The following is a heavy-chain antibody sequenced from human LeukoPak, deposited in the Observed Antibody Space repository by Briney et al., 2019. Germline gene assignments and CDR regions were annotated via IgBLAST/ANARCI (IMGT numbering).Heavy chain of an antibody. D-gene: IGHD2-2*01. CDR1: GYTFTSYD. J-gene: IGHJ6*03. Sequence: ASVKVSCKASGYTFTSYDINWVRQAPGQGLEWVGWMNPNSGNTGYAQKFQGRVTIARNTSISTAYMELSSLRSEDTAVYYCARGSLPYYYYYMDVWGKGTTVTVSS. V-gene: IGHV1-8*03. CDR2: MNPNSGNT. CDR3: ARGSLPYYYYYMDV.